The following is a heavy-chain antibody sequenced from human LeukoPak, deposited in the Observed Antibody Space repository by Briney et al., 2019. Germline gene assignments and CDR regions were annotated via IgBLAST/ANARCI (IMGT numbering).Heavy chain of an antibody. CDR1: GGSFSGYY. J-gene: IGHJ3*02. Sequence: SETLSLTCAVYGGSFSGYYWSWIRQPPGKWLEWIGEINHSGSTNYNPSLKSRVTISVDTSKNQFSLKLSSVTAADTAVYYCARARYYDSSGYQKRAFDIWGRGTMVTVSS. CDR2: INHSGST. D-gene: IGHD3-22*01. CDR3: ARARYYDSSGYQKRAFDI. V-gene: IGHV4-34*01.